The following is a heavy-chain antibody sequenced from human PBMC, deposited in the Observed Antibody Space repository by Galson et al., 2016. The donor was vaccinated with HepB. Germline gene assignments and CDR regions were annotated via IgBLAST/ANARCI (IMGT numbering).Heavy chain of an antibody. D-gene: IGHD1-14*01. CDR3: ARGIRNLLYSDY. J-gene: IGHJ4*02. Sequence: SVXXXCKASGXXFSXXXITXXXQAXXQGLXWMGWMNPNSAXXGYAQKFQGRVTMTRNTSISTAFMELSSLTSEDTAIYYCARGIRNLLYSDYWAQGTLVTVSS. CDR2: MNPNSAXX. V-gene: IGHV1-8*01. CDR1: GXXFSXXX.